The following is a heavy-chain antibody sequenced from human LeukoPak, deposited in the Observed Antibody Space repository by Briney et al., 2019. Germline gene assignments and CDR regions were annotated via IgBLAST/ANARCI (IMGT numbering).Heavy chain of an antibody. CDR1: GGTFSSYA. CDR2: IIPIFGTA. Sequence: ASVKVSCKASGGTFSSYAISWVRQAPGQGLEWMGGIIPIFGTANYAQKFQGRVTITADESTSTAYMELSSLRSEDTAVYYCAREALSQLWLLKTPGGWFDPWGQGTLVTVSS. V-gene: IGHV1-69*13. CDR3: AREALSQLWLLKTPGGWFDP. D-gene: IGHD5-18*01. J-gene: IGHJ5*02.